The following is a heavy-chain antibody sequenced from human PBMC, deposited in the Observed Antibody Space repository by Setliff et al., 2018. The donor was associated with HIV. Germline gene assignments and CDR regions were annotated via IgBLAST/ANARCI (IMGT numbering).Heavy chain of an antibody. V-gene: IGHV3-30*03. Sequence: GGSLRLSCVASGFSFRSYSMNWVRQAPGKGLEWVAVISYGGGLKLYADSVKGRFTISRDFSDNTLYLQMNSLRAEDTAVYYCASVLFNRKGWHWDRWGQGTLVTVSS. J-gene: IGHJ4*02. CDR1: GFSFRSYS. CDR3: ASVLFNRKGWHWDR. CDR2: ISYGGGLK. D-gene: IGHD6-19*01.